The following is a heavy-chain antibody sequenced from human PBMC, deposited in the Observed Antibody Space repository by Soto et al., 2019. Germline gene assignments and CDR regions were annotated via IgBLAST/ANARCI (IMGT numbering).Heavy chain of an antibody. CDR1: GGTFSSYA. J-gene: IGHJ5*02. Sequence: SVKVSCKASGGTFSSYAISWVRQAPGQGLEWMGGIIPIFGTANYAQKFQGRVTITADESTSTAYMELSSLRSEDTAVYYCAASIAVAENWFDPWGQGTLVTVSS. CDR3: AASIAVAENWFDP. V-gene: IGHV1-69*13. CDR2: IIPIFGTA. D-gene: IGHD6-19*01.